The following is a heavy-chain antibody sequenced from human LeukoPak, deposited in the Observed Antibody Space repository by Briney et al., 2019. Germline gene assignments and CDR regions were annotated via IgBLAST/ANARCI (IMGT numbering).Heavy chain of an antibody. J-gene: IGHJ4*02. CDR1: GFTFDDYA. CDR3: ARGYGLDY. Sequence: GGSLRLSCAASGFTFDDYAIHWVRQAPGKGLEWVSLISGDGGHTYYADSLKGRFTISRDNAKKSVYLQMDSLRVEDTAVYYCARGYGLDYWGQGTLVTVSS. D-gene: IGHD1-1*01. V-gene: IGHV3-43*02. CDR2: ISGDGGHT.